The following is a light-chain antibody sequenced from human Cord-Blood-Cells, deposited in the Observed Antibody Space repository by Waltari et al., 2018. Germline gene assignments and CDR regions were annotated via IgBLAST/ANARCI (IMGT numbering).Light chain of an antibody. V-gene: IGLV2-23*02. CDR1: SSDVGSYNL. CDR3: CSYAGSSTFPYV. Sequence: QSALTQPASVSGSPGQSITISCTGTSSDVGSYNLVSWYQQHPGKAPKLMIYEVSKRPSGVSNRFSGSKSGNTASLTISGLQAEDEAHYYCCSYAGSSTFPYVFGTGTKVTVL. CDR2: EVS. J-gene: IGLJ1*01.